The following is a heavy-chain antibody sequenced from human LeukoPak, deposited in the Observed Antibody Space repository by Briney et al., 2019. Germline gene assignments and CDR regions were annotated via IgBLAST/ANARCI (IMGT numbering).Heavy chain of an antibody. D-gene: IGHD2/OR15-2a*01. CDR3: ARSSTRRAFDI. CDR2: IIPIFGTA. CDR1: GGTFSSYS. Sequence: VASVKVSCKASGGTFSSYSISWVRQAPGQGLEWMGGIIPIFGTANYAQKFQGRVTITADESTSTAYMELSSLRSEDTAVYYCARSSTRRAFDIWGQGTMVTVSS. V-gene: IGHV1-69*13. J-gene: IGHJ3*02.